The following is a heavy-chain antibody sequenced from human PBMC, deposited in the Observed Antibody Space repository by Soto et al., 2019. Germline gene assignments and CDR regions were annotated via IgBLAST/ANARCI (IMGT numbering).Heavy chain of an antibody. CDR3: AREIRYSSSRSWFDP. CDR1: GYTFTSYG. D-gene: IGHD6-13*01. V-gene: IGHV1-18*01. Sequence: ASVKVSCKASGYTFTSYGISWVRQAPGQGLEWMGWISAYNGNTKYPQKLQGRVTMTTDTSTSTAYMELRSLRSDDTAVYYCAREIRYSSSRSWFDPWGQGTLVTVSS. CDR2: ISAYNGNT. J-gene: IGHJ5*02.